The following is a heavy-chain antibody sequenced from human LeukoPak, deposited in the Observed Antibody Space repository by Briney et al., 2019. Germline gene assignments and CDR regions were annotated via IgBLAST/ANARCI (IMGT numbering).Heavy chain of an antibody. CDR2: MNHSGST. CDR1: GGFFSDYY. D-gene: IGHD3-22*01. Sequence: SETLSLTCAIYGGFFSDYYWSWIRQPPAKGLEWMGEMNHSGSTNYNPSRTSRVTMSVDTSQNQVSLKFSSVTPADAAVYYCARGPPRDFGTSGFYYNYWGQGTRVTVSS. V-gene: IGHV4-34*01. J-gene: IGHJ4*02. CDR3: ARGPPRDFGTSGFYYNY.